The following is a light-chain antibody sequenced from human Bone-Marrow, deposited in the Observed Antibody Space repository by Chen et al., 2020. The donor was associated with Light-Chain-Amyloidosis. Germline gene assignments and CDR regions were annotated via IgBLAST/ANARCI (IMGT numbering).Light chain of an antibody. Sequence: DIQLTQSPSFLSASVGDTVTINSCASQAIGRSLAWFQLKPGNAPQLLIFGGSQLEAKVPQRFSGSREGSDFTLTLSGLQPEEFATYYGQQVHGYPRTFGQGTRV. CDR1: QAIGRS. J-gene: IGKJ1*01. CDR2: GGS. V-gene: IGKV1-9*01. CDR3: QQVHGYPRT.